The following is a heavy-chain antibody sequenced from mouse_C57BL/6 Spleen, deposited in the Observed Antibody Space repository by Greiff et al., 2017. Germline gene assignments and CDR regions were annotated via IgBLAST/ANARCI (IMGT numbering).Heavy chain of an antibody. D-gene: IGHD5-5*01. CDR3: ARRGLPGAMDY. CDR1: GYTFTSYW. J-gene: IGHJ4*01. CDR2: IDPSDSET. V-gene: IGHV1-52*01. Sequence: QVQLQQPGAELVRPGSSVKLSCKASGYTFTSYWMHWVKQRPIQGLEWIGNIDPSDSETHYNQKFKDKATLTVDKSSSTAYMQLSSLTSEDSAVYYCARRGLPGAMDYRGQGTSVTVSS.